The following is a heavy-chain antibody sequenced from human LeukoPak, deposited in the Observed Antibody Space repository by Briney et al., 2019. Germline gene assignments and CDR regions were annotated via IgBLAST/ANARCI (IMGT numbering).Heavy chain of an antibody. CDR2: IYYSGST. CDR1: GGSISSSSYY. Sequence: SETLSLTCTVSGGSISSSSYYWGWIRQPPGKGLEWIGSIYYSGSTYYNPSLKSRVTISVDTSKNQFSLKLSSVTAADTAVYYCGRFVPAATAPLDYWGRGTLVSVSS. V-gene: IGHV4-39*01. D-gene: IGHD2-2*01. J-gene: IGHJ4*02. CDR3: GRFVPAATAPLDY.